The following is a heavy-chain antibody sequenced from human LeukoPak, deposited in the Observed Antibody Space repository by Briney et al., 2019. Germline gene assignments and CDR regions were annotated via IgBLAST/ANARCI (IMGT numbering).Heavy chain of an antibody. CDR2: ISGSGGST. CDR3: ARGGSSGWYDY. CDR1: GFTFSIYA. D-gene: IGHD6-19*01. J-gene: IGHJ4*02. V-gene: IGHV3-23*01. Sequence: GGSPRLSCAASGFTFSIYAMTWVRQAPGKGLEWVSGISGSGGSTYYADSVKGRFTISRDNSKNTLYLQMNSLRAEDTAVYYCARGGSSGWYDYWGQGTLVTVSS.